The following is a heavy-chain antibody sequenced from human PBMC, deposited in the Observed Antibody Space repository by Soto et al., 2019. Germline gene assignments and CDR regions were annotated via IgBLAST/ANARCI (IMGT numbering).Heavy chain of an antibody. V-gene: IGHV1-69*01. J-gene: IGHJ6*02. Sequence: QVQLVQSGAEVKKPGSSVKVSCKASGGTFSSYAISWVRQAPGQGLEWMGGIIPIFGTANYAQKFQGRVTITADEPTSTADMELSSLRSEDTAVYYCARDNVARGVLRYYYYGMDVWGQGTTVTVSS. CDR2: IIPIFGTA. CDR3: ARDNVARGVLRYYYYGMDV. D-gene: IGHD3-10*01. CDR1: GGTFSSYA.